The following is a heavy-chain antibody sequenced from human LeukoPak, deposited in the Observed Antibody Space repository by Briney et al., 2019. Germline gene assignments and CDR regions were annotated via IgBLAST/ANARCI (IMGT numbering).Heavy chain of an antibody. CDR1: GFTFSSYG. CDR3: AKAVAGPYYHGMDL. V-gene: IGHV3-30*18. CDR2: ISYDESNK. J-gene: IGHJ6*02. D-gene: IGHD6-19*01. Sequence: GGSLRLSCAASGFTFSSYGMHWVRQAPGRGLEWVAVISYDESNKYFADSVKGRFSISRDNSKNTLYLQMNSLRTEDTAVYYCAKAVAGPYYHGMDLWGQGTTVTVSS.